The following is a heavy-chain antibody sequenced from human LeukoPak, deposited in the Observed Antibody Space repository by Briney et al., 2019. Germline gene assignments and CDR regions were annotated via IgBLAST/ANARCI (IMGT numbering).Heavy chain of an antibody. CDR1: GGSISSGGYY. Sequence: KSSETLSLTCTVSGGSISSGGYYWSWIRQHPGKGLEWIGYIYYSGSTYYNPSLKSRVTISVDTSKNQFSLKLSSVTAADTAVYYCARDKFHDYGDYFDYWGQGTLVTVSS. V-gene: IGHV4-31*03. J-gene: IGHJ4*02. CDR3: ARDKFHDYGDYFDY. D-gene: IGHD4-17*01. CDR2: IYYSGST.